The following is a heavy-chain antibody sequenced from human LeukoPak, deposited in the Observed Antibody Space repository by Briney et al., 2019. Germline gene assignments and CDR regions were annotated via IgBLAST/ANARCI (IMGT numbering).Heavy chain of an antibody. CDR3: AREGKGAAIDY. V-gene: IGHV3-21*01. D-gene: IGHD3-10*01. Sequence: GGSLRLSCAASGFTFSSYSMNWVRQAPGEGLEWVSSISSSSSYIYYADSVKGRFTISRDNAKNSLYLQMNSLRAEDTAVYYCAREGKGAAIDYWGQGTLVTVSS. J-gene: IGHJ4*02. CDR2: ISSSSSYI. CDR1: GFTFSSYS.